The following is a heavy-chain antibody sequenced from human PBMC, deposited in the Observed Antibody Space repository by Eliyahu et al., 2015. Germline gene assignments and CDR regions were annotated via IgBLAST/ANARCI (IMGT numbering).Heavy chain of an antibody. V-gene: IGHV3-23*04. J-gene: IGHJ5*01. CDR2: ISNTGGSS. D-gene: IGHD4-17*01. CDR1: GFTXSNYA. Sequence: EVQLVESGGGLVQPGGSLRLSCAASGFTXSNYALPWVRQAPTKGLEWVSAISNTGGSSYYADSVKGRFTISRDNSKNTLHLQMNSLKAEDTALYYCAKGNDYGVADWFDSWGQGTLVTVSS. CDR3: AKGNDYGVADWFDS.